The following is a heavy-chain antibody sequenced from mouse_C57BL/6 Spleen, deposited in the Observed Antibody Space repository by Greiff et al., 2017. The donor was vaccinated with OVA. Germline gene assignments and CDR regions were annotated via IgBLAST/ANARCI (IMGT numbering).Heavy chain of an antibody. Sequence: EVHLVESGGDLVKPGGSLKLSCAASGFTFSSYGMSWVRQTPDKRLEWVATISSGGSYTYYPDSVKGRFTISRDNAKNTLYLQMSSLKSEDTAMYYCARHKGITTVVADYAMDYWGQGTSVTVSS. CDR1: GFTFSSYG. CDR2: ISSGGSYT. D-gene: IGHD1-1*01. CDR3: ARHKGITTVVADYAMDY. V-gene: IGHV5-6*01. J-gene: IGHJ4*01.